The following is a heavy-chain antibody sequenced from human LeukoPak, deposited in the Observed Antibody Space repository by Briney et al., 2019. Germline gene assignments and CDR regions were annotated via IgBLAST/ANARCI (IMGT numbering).Heavy chain of an antibody. J-gene: IGHJ6*02. D-gene: IGHD4-23*01. CDR2: ISSSSSYI. Sequence: GGSLRLSCAASGFTFSSYSMNWVRQAPGKGLEWVSSISSSSSYIYYADSVKGRFTISRDNAKNSLYLQMNSLRAEDTAVYYCARNWAVVKDYYYYGMDVWGQGTTVTVSS. CDR3: ARNWAVVKDYYYYGMDV. V-gene: IGHV3-21*01. CDR1: GFTFSSYS.